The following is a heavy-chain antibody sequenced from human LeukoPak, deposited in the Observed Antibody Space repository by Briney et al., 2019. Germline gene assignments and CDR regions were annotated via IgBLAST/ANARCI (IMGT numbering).Heavy chain of an antibody. V-gene: IGHV4-61*02. CDR2: IYTSGST. J-gene: IGHJ5*02. CDR3: ARQSSGADLTFDP. Sequence: SQTLSLTCTVSGGSISSGSYYWSWIRQPAGKGLEWIGRIYTSGSTNYNPSLKSRVTISVDTSKNQFSLKLSSVTAADTAVYYCARQSSGADLTFDPWGQGTLVTVSS. CDR1: GGSISSGSYY. D-gene: IGHD3-10*01.